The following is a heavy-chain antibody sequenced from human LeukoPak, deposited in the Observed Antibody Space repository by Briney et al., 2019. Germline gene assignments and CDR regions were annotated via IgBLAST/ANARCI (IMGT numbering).Heavy chain of an antibody. J-gene: IGHJ4*02. Sequence: GGSLRLSCTASGFTFSSCAMSWVRQAPGKGLEWVSAISGSGGSTYFTDSVKGRFTLSRDNSKNTLYLQMNSLRAEDSAVYYCTKQRDPDTTLTTDYWGQGTLVTVSS. D-gene: IGHD4-17*01. V-gene: IGHV3-23*01. CDR1: GFTFSSCA. CDR2: ISGSGGST. CDR3: TKQRDPDTTLTTDY.